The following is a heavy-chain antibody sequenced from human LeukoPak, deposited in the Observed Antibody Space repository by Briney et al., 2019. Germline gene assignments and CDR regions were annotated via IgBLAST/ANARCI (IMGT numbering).Heavy chain of an antibody. Sequence: PSETLSLTCTVSGGSISSSSYYWGWIRQPPGKGLEWIGSIHYSGSTYYNPSLKSRVTISVDTSKNQFSLKLSSVTAADTAVYYCARKSDCSGGSCYYGAFDIWGQGTMVTVSS. D-gene: IGHD2-15*01. CDR1: GGSISSSSYY. CDR3: ARKSDCSGGSCYYGAFDI. CDR2: IHYSGST. J-gene: IGHJ3*02. V-gene: IGHV4-39*07.